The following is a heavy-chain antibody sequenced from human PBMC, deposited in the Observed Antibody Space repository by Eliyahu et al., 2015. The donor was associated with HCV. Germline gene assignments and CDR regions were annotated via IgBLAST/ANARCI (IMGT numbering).Heavy chain of an antibody. D-gene: IGHD4-17*01. Sequence: QVQLQESXPGLVKPSDTLSLTCXVXGGSINNYYWXWFRQSPGKGLEWNGFMDYTGGTNYNPALRGRVTISLDPSNIQFSLKLTSVTTADTAIYYCARGHAHDYGFLWGQGTQVTVSS. V-gene: IGHV4-59*07. CDR3: ARGHAHDYGFL. CDR2: MDYTGGT. J-gene: IGHJ4*02. CDR1: GGSINNYY.